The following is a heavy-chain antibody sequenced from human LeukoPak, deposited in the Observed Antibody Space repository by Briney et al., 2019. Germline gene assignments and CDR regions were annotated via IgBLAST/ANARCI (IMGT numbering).Heavy chain of an antibody. Sequence: GGSQRLSCAASGFTFSSYAMSWVRQAPGKGLEWVSAISGSGGSTYYADSVKGRFTISRDNSKNTLYLQMNSLRAEDTAVYYCAKVGHGYSSIPLLDYWGQGTLVTVSS. D-gene: IGHD6-13*01. CDR2: ISGSGGST. CDR3: AKVGHGYSSIPLLDY. CDR1: GFTFSSYA. J-gene: IGHJ4*02. V-gene: IGHV3-23*01.